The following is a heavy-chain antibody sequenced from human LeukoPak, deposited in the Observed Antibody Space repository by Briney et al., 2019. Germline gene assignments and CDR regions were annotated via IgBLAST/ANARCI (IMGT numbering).Heavy chain of an antibody. J-gene: IGHJ3*02. Sequence: GRSLRLSCAASGFTFSSYEMNWVRQAPGKGLEWVSYISSSGSTIYYADSVKGRFTISRDNAKNSLYLQMNSLRAEDTAVYYCARDGMADILTGYPFGAFDIWGQGTMVTVSS. V-gene: IGHV3-48*03. CDR3: ARDGMADILTGYPFGAFDI. CDR2: ISSSGSTI. D-gene: IGHD3-9*01. CDR1: GFTFSSYE.